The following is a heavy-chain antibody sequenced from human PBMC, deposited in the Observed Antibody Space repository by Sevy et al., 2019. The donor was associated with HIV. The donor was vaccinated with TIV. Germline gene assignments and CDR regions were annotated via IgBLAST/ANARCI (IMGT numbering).Heavy chain of an antibody. J-gene: IGHJ4*02. D-gene: IGHD3-22*01. CDR1: GFTFIRYN. V-gene: IGHV3-30*03. CDR2: ISYDGSNK. CDR3: ARDLAQINYYDSSGSFDY. Sequence: GGSLRLSCAASGFTFIRYNMNWVRQAPGKGLEWVAVISYDGSNKYYADSVKGRFTISRDNSKNTLYLQMNSLRAEDTAVYYCARDLAQINYYDSSGSFDYWGQGTLVTVSS.